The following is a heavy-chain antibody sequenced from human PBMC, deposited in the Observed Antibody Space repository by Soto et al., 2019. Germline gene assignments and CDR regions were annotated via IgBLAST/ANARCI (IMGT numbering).Heavy chain of an antibody. V-gene: IGHV3-30-3*01. Sequence: PGGSLRLSCAASGFTFSSYAMHWVRQAPGKGLEWVAVISYDGSNKYYADSVKGRFTISRDNSKNTLYLQMNSLRAEDTAVYYCVRDIVVAGFDYWGQGTLVTVSS. CDR3: VRDIVVAGFDY. CDR1: GFTFSSYA. J-gene: IGHJ4*02. D-gene: IGHD2-15*01. CDR2: ISYDGSNK.